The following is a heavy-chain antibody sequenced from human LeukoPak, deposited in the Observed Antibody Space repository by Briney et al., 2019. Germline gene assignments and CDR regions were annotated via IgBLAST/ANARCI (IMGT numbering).Heavy chain of an antibody. Sequence: SETLSLTCAVYGGSFSGYYWSWIRQPPGKGLEWIGEINHSGSTNYNPSLKSRVTISVDTSKNQFSLKLSSVTAADTAVYYCARKRAVVVPAAKSGGGWFDPWGQGTLVTVSS. V-gene: IGHV4-34*01. CDR2: INHSGST. J-gene: IGHJ5*02. CDR1: GGSFSGYY. CDR3: ARKRAVVVPAAKSGGGWFDP. D-gene: IGHD2-2*01.